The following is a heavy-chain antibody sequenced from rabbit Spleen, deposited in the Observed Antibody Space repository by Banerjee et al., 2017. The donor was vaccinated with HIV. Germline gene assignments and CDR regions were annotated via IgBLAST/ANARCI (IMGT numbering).Heavy chain of an antibody. Sequence: QSLEESGGGLVQPEGSLTLTCTASGLSFSSTYYMCWVRQAPGKGLEWIGCIATGSSGFTYYASWAKGRFTCSKTSSTTVTLQMTSLTVADTATYFCARDSGTSFSSYGMDLWGPGTLVTVS. CDR2: IATGSSGFT. CDR1: GLSFSSTYY. D-gene: IGHD8-1*01. CDR3: ARDSGTSFSSYGMDL. J-gene: IGHJ6*01. V-gene: IGHV1S40*01.